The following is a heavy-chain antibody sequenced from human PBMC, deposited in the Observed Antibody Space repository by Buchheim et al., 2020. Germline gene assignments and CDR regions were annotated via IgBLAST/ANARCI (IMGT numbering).Heavy chain of an antibody. CDR1: GFTFHDHW. CDR3: TTVPRY. V-gene: IGHV3-15*01. Sequence: EVQLVESGGGLVGPGGSLTLSCATSGFTFHDHWMSWIRQAPGKGLEWIARIKSTSADGTIDYVTSGKVRFAISRDESTNMLYLQMNSLKNEDTAVYYFTTVPRYWGQGTL. CDR2: IKSTSADGTI. J-gene: IGHJ4*02. D-gene: IGHD3-9*01.